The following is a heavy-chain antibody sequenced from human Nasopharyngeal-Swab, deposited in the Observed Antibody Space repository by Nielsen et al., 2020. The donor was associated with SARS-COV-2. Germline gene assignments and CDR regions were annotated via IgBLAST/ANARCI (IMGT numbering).Heavy chain of an antibody. Sequence: ASVKVSCKTSVYTFTNYDIHWVRQATGQGLAWMGWMNPNSGDTGLAQKFQGRVTMTRDTSIRTAYMELTSLRSEDTATYYCTRGRGDYSENFAVIGYWGQGTLVTVSS. CDR1: VYTFTNYD. J-gene: IGHJ4*02. V-gene: IGHV1-8*01. CDR2: MNPNSGDT. CDR3: TRGRGDYSENFAVIGY. D-gene: IGHD4-11*01.